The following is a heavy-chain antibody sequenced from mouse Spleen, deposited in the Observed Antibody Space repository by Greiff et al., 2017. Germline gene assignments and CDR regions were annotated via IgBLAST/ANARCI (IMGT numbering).Heavy chain of an antibody. V-gene: IGHV5-6*02. CDR2: ISSGGSYT. J-gene: IGHJ2*01. CDR1: GFTFSSYG. Sequence: EVKLVESGGDLVKPGGSLKLSCAASGFTFSSYGMSWVRQTPDKRLEWVATISSGGSYTYYPDSVKGRFTISRDNAKNTLYLQMSSLKSEDTAMYYCASHRAYYFDYWGQGTTLTVSS. CDR3: ASHRAYYFDY. D-gene: IGHD3-3*01.